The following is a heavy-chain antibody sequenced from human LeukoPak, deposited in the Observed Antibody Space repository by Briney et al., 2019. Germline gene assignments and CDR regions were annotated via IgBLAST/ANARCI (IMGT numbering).Heavy chain of an antibody. CDR2: IIPIFGTA. J-gene: IGHJ1*01. V-gene: IGHV1-69*01. CDR1: GGTFSRYA. CDR3: ATGGDEYSSSSEYFQH. D-gene: IGHD6-6*01. Sequence: GSSVKVSCKASGGTFSRYAISWVRQAPGQGLEWMGGIIPIFGTANYAQKFQGRVTITADESTSTAYMELSSLRSEDTAVYYCATGGDEYSSSSEYFQHWGQGTLVTVSS.